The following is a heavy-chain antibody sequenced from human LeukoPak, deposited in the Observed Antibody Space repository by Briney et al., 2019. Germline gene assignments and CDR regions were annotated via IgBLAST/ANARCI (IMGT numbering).Heavy chain of an antibody. Sequence: ASVKVSCKASGYTFTSYGISWVRQAPGQGLEWMGWISAYNGNTNYAQKLQGRVTMTTDTSTSTAYMELRSLGSDDTAVYYCARAPFMRRDSSGTDTNFDYWGQGTLVTVSS. CDR3: ARAPFMRRDSSGTDTNFDY. CDR2: ISAYNGNT. CDR1: GYTFTSYG. D-gene: IGHD3-22*01. J-gene: IGHJ4*02. V-gene: IGHV1-18*01.